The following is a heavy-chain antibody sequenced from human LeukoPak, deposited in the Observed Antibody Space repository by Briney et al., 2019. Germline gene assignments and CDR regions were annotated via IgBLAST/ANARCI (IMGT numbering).Heavy chain of an antibody. CDR1: GGSFSGYY. J-gene: IGHJ4*02. CDR3: ARGSGYGSISVFDY. D-gene: IGHD3-16*01. V-gene: IGHV4-34*01. CDR2: INHSGST. Sequence: SETLSLTCAVYGGSFSGYYWSWIRQPPGKGLEWIGEINHSGSTNYNPSLKSRVTISADTSKNQFSLKLSSVTAADTAVYYCARGSGYGSISVFDYWGQGTLVTVSS.